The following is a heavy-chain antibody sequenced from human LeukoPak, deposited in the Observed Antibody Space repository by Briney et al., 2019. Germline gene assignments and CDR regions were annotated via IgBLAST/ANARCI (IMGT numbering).Heavy chain of an antibody. CDR3: ARLGGCGGDCYSIDY. J-gene: IGHJ4*02. D-gene: IGHD2-21*02. Sequence: SETLSLTCTVSGGSISSYYWSWIRQPPGKGLERIGYIYYSGSTNYNPSLKSRVAISVDTSKNQFSLKLSSVTAADTAVYYCARLGGCGGDCYSIDYWGQGTLVTVSS. CDR2: IYYSGST. V-gene: IGHV4-59*01. CDR1: GGSISSYY.